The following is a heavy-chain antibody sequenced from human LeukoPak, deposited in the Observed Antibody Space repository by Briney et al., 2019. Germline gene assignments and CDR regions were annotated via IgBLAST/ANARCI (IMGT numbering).Heavy chain of an antibody. Sequence: SQTLSLTCAISGDSVSSNSAAWNWIRQSPSRGLEWLGRTYYRSKWYNDYAVSVKSRITINPDTSKNQFSLQLNSVTPEDTAVYYCARDRVDIVARIGRGFDYWGQGTLVTVSS. V-gene: IGHV6-1*01. D-gene: IGHD5-12*01. CDR3: ARDRVDIVARIGRGFDY. CDR2: TYYRSKWYN. J-gene: IGHJ4*02. CDR1: GDSVSSNSAA.